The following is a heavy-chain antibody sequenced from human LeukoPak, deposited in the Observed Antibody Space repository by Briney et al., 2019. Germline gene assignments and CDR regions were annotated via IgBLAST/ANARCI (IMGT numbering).Heavy chain of an antibody. Sequence: SETLSLACTVSGGSINSYYWSWIRQPPGKGLEWIGYIYYAGSTNYNPSLKSRITISVDTSKNQFSLKLTSITAADTAVYYCARYLDYGGNSRVFQHWGQGTLVTVSS. J-gene: IGHJ1*01. V-gene: IGHV4-59*01. CDR1: GGSINSYY. CDR2: IYYAGST. D-gene: IGHD4-23*01. CDR3: ARYLDYGGNSRVFQH.